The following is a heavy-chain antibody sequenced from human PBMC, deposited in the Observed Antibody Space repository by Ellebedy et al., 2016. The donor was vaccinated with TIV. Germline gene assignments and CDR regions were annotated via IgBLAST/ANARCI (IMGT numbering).Heavy chain of an antibody. CDR3: ARVVSSSWYGWLYYYGMDV. J-gene: IGHJ6*02. V-gene: IGHV1-8*01. Sequence: AASVKVSCKASGYTFTSYDINWVRQATGQGLEWMGWMNPNSGNTGYAQKFQGRVTMTRNNSISTAYMELSSLRSEDTAVYYCARVVSSSWYGWLYYYGMDVWGQGTTVTVSS. D-gene: IGHD6-13*01. CDR2: MNPNSGNT. CDR1: GYTFTSYD.